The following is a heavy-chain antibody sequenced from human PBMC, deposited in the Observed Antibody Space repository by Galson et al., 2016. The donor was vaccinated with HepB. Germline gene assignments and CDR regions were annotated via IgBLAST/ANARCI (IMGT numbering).Heavy chain of an antibody. V-gene: IGHV2-26*01. CDR2: IYWNDDK. Sequence: PALVKPTQTLTLTCTVSGFSLSNTRMGVSWIRQPPGKALEWLAHIYWNDDKSYSTSLKTRLNISKDTSKSQVVLTLTNVDPVDTATYYCARTYHSLSFGFWGQGTLVTVSS. D-gene: IGHD2-21*01. J-gene: IGHJ4*02. CDR3: ARTYHSLSFGF. CDR1: GFSLSNTRMG.